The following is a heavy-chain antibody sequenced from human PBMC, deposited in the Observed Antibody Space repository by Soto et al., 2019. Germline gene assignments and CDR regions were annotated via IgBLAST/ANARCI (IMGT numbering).Heavy chain of an antibody. CDR3: ARARNWNYWFDP. D-gene: IGHD1-7*01. V-gene: IGHV4-39*07. CDR2: IYYSGST. CDR1: GGSISSSSYY. Sequence: SETLSLTCTVSGGSISSSSYYWGWIRQPPGKGLEWIGSIYYSGSTNYNPSLKSRVTISVDTSKNQFSLKLSSVTAADTAVYYCARARNWNYWFDPWGQGTLVTVSS. J-gene: IGHJ5*02.